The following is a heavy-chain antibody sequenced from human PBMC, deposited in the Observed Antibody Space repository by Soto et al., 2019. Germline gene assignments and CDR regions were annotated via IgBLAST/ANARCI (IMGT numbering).Heavy chain of an antibody. CDR1: GGSFSGYY. V-gene: IGHV4-34*01. CDR2: INHSGST. CDR3: ARGAQLRIYDSSGYYYRPPFDY. Sequence: SETLSLTCAVYGGSFSGYYWRWIRQPPGKGLEWIGEINHSGSTNYNPSLKSRVTISVDTSKNQFSLKLSSVTAADTAVYYCARGAQLRIYDSSGYYYRPPFDYWGQGTLVTVSS. J-gene: IGHJ4*02. D-gene: IGHD3-22*01.